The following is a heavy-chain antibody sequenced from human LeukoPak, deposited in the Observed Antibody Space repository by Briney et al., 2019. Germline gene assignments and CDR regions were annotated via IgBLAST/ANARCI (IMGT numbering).Heavy chain of an antibody. D-gene: IGHD6-6*01. J-gene: IGHJ3*01. CDR2: INSDGSEG. CDR3: ARSSYSSSSSV. Sequence: GESLKISCAVSGFTFSGFWMSWSRQAPGKGLEWVASINSDGSEGYYADVVKGRFTISRDNAKNSLYLQINSLRAEDTAVYYCARSSYSSSSSVWGQGIMVTVSS. V-gene: IGHV3-7*03. CDR1: GFTFSGFW.